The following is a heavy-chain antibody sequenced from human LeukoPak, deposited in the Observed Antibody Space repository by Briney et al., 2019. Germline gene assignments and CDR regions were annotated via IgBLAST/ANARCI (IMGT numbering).Heavy chain of an antibody. J-gene: IGHJ5*02. CDR3: AGHEFHSPPDRFDP. V-gene: IGHV4-39*01. CDR2: IYYSGTT. CDR1: GGSISSSSYY. D-gene: IGHD1-14*01. Sequence: SETLSLTCTVSGGSISSSSYYWGWIRQPPGKGLEWIGSIYYSGTTYYNPSLKSRITISVDTSNNQFSLKLSSVTAADTAVFYCAGHEFHSPPDRFDPWGQGTLVTVSS.